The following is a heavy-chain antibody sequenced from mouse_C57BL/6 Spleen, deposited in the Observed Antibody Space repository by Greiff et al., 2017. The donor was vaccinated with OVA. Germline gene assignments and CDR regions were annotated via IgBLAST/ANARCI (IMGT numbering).Heavy chain of an antibody. J-gene: IGHJ2*01. D-gene: IGHD1-1*01. CDR1: GFTFSSYA. V-gene: IGHV5-4*01. CDR3: ARDRGTTDYFDY. CDR2: ISDGGSYT. Sequence: EVKLEESGGGLVKPGGSLKLSCAASGFTFSSYAMSWVRQTPEKRLEWVATISDGGSYTYYPDNVKGRFTISRDNAKNNLYLQMSHLKSEDTAMYYCARDRGTTDYFDYWGQGTTLTVSS.